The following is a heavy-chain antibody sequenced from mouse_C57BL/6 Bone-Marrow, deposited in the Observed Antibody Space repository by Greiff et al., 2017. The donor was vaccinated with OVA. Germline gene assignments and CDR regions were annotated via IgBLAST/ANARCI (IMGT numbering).Heavy chain of an antibody. CDR2: IDPKSGNT. D-gene: IGHD2-2*01. Sequence: VQLQESGAELVRPGASVKLSCKASGYTFTGYGISWVKQRPVHGLEWIGDIDPKSGNTDYNEKLQGKATLTADKSSSTAYMELRSLTAEESAVYFCARRGNIYSCYADWGQGTLVTVSA. J-gene: IGHJ3*01. V-gene: IGHV1-81*01. CDR3: ARRGNIYSCYAD. CDR1: GYTFTGYG.